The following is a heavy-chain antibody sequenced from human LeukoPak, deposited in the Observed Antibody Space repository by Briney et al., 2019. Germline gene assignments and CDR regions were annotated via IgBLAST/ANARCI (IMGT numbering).Heavy chain of an antibody. D-gene: IGHD3-22*01. Sequence: NPGGSLRLSCAASGFTFSSYSMNWVRQAPGKGLEWVSSISSSSSYIYYADSVKGRFTISRDNAKNSLYLQMNSLRAEDTAVYYCAREVGGSSSGYYYAFDYWGQGTLVTVSS. V-gene: IGHV3-21*01. J-gene: IGHJ4*02. CDR2: ISSSSSYI. CDR3: AREVGGSSSGYYYAFDY. CDR1: GFTFSSYS.